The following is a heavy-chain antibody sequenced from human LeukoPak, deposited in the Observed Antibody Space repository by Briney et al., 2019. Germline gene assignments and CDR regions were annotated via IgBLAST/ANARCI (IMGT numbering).Heavy chain of an antibody. CDR3: ARARYSSSSYYHYGMDV. D-gene: IGHD6-6*01. Sequence: VKVSCKASGGTFSSYAISWVRQAPGQGLEWMGGIIPIFGTANYAQKFQGRVTITADESTSTAYMELSSLRSEDTAVYYCARARYSSSSYYHYGMDVWGQGTTVTVSS. V-gene: IGHV1-69*13. CDR1: GGTFSSYA. CDR2: IIPIFGTA. J-gene: IGHJ6*02.